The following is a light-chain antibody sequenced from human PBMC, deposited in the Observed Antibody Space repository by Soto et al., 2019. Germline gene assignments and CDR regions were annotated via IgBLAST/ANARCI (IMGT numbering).Light chain of an antibody. J-gene: IGKJ5*01. CDR2: GAS. CDR3: QQYNNWPPLT. CDR1: QSVSRNY. V-gene: IGKV3-20*01. Sequence: EIVLTQSPGTLSLSPGERATLSCRASQSVSRNYLVWYQQKPGQAPRLLIYGASGRATGIPDRFSGSGSGTDFTLTISRLEPEDFAVYYCQQYNNWPPLTFGQGTRLEIK.